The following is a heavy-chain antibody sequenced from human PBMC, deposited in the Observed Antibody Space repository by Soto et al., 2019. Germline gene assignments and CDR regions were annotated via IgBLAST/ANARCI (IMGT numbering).Heavy chain of an antibody. V-gene: IGHV3-11*06. CDR1: GFTFTDYH. J-gene: IGHJ4*02. CDR3: ARTLRATSPLTI. CDR2: ISETGSHT. Sequence: VQLVDSGGGLVKPGGSLRLSCEASGFTFTDYHMSWIRQAPGKGLEWVALISETGSHTVYAVPVQRRFSISRDNARPSLFLEMNSLRSEDTAVYFCARTLRATSPLTIWGQGTPVTVTA. D-gene: IGHD7-27*01.